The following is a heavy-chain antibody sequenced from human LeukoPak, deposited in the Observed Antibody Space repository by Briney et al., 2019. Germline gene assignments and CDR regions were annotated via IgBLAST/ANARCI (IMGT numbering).Heavy chain of an antibody. CDR2: ISSSSSYI. D-gene: IGHD4-17*01. CDR1: GFTFSSYS. V-gene: IGHV3-21*01. J-gene: IGHJ4*02. CDR3: ARIPSYGDYETN. Sequence: GGSLRLSCAASGFTFSSYSMNWVRQAPGKGLEWVSSISSSSSYIYYADSVKGRFTISRDNAKNSLYLQMKSLRAEDTAVYYCARIPSYGDYETNWGQGTLVTVSS.